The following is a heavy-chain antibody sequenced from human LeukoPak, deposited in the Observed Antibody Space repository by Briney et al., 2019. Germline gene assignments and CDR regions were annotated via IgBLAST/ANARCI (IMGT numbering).Heavy chain of an antibody. CDR3: AKDSHSGFFDY. CDR2: IKKDGSEK. V-gene: IGHV3-7*03. CDR1: GFTFSSYW. J-gene: IGHJ4*02. D-gene: IGHD3-22*01. Sequence: GGSLRLSCAASGFTFSSYWMSWVRQAPGKGLEWVANIKKDGSEKYYADSLKGRFTISRDISKTTLYLQINSLTADDTAVYYCAKDSHSGFFDYWGQGTLVTVSS.